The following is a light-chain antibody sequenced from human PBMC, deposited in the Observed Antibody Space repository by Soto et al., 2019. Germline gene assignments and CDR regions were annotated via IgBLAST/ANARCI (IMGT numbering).Light chain of an antibody. Sequence: QLVLTQSPSASGTPGQRVTMSCSGSSSNIGINDVHWYRQLSGAAPQILIYDTAQRATGVPDRFSCSRSGTSASLTISGLQSDDEAEYHCAAWDDSLNGPVFGGGTQLTVL. J-gene: IGLJ2*01. CDR2: DTA. V-gene: IGLV1-44*01. CDR3: AAWDDSLNGPV. CDR1: SSNIGIND.